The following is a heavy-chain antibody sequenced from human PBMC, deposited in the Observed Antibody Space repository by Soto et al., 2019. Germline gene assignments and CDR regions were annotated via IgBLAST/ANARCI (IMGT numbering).Heavy chain of an antibody. CDR3: SRVHVEQWMSQGYFQK. Sequence: QVQLVQSGAEVKKPGASVKVSCKASGYTFTSYGISWVRQAPGQGLEWMGWISAYNGNTNYAQKLQGRVTMTTDTXTXXAYMELRSLRSDDTAVYYCSRVHVEQWMSQGYFQKWRQGTLVIVSS. D-gene: IGHD6-19*01. J-gene: IGHJ1*01. V-gene: IGHV1-18*01. CDR1: GYTFTSYG. CDR2: ISAYNGNT.